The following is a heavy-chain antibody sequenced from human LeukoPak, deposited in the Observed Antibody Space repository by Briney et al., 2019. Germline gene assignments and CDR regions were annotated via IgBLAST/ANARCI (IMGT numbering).Heavy chain of an antibody. J-gene: IGHJ4*02. Sequence: PSETLSLTWSVSGDLISNGAYYWGWIRQPPGKGLEWIGSIYYSGSIFYNSSLESRITMSVDTSKNQFYLNLRSVTAADTAVYYCARLCQVTSCAGFEYWGQGALVTVSS. CDR2: IYYSGSI. CDR3: ARLCQVTSCAGFEY. D-gene: IGHD2-21*02. CDR1: GDLISNGAYY. V-gene: IGHV4-39*01.